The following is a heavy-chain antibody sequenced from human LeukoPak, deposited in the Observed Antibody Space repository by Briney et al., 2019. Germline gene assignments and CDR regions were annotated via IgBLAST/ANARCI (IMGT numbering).Heavy chain of an antibody. Sequence: SETLSLTCAVYGGSSSGYYWSWIRQPPGKGLEWIGEINHSGSTNYNPSLKSRVTISVDTPKNQFSLKLSSVTAADTAVYYCARGDEYSGVDYWGQGTLVTVSS. CDR2: INHSGST. J-gene: IGHJ4*02. CDR1: GGSSSGYY. D-gene: IGHD3-10*01. CDR3: ARGDEYSGVDY. V-gene: IGHV4-34*01.